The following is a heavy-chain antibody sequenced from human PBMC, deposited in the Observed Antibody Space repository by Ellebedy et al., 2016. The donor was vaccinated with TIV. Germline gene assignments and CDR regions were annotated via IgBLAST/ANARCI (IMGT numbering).Heavy chain of an antibody. CDR3: ARGLLGYCSGGSCYYPYYYGMDV. Sequence: AASVKVSCKASGYTFTNYGIKWVRQAPGQGLEWMGGNSTYSGNTNYAQKLQGRVTMTTDTSKSTVYMELRSLRSDDSAVYYCARGLLGYCSGGSCYYPYYYGMDVWGQGTTVTVSS. V-gene: IGHV1-18*01. D-gene: IGHD2-15*01. J-gene: IGHJ6*02. CDR1: GYTFTNYG. CDR2: NSTYSGNT.